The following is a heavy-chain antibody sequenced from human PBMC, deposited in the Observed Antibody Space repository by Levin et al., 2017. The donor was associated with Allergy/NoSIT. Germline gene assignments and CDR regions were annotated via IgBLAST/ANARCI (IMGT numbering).Heavy chain of an antibody. CDR3: ASGVSDDYGDYLRC. J-gene: IGHJ4*02. D-gene: IGHD4-17*01. V-gene: IGHV3-53*01. CDR1: GFTVSTNY. CDR2: VYSGGAT. Sequence: PGGSLRLSCAASGFTVSTNYMNWVRQAPGKGLEWVSVVYSGGATYYADSVKGRFTISRDNSKNTLYLQMNSLRAEDTAVYYCASGVSDDYGDYLRCWGQGTLVTVSS.